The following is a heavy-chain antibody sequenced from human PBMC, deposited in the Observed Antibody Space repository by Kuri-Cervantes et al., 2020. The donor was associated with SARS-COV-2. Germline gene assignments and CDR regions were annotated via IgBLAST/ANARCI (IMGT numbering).Heavy chain of an antibody. CDR3: VKGGARITNSGVVIANWFDP. CDR1: GDSVSSNRAA. J-gene: IGHJ5*02. D-gene: IGHD3-3*01. V-gene: IGHV6-1*01. CDR2: TYYRSKWYN. Sequence: SQTLSLTCAVSGDSVSSNRAAWNWIRQSPSRGLEWLGRTYYRSKWYNGYAVSVKSRITINPDTSKNQFSLKLSSVTAADTAVYYCVKGGARITNSGVVIANWFDPWGQGTLVTVSS.